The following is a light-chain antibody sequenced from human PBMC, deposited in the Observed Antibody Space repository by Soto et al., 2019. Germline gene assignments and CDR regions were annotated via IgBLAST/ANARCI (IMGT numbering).Light chain of an antibody. J-gene: IGLJ1*01. Sequence: QSVLTQPASVSGSPGQSVTISYTGPRSDIGDSNFISWYQHSPGKAPRLLIYEVNNRPSGVSRRFSGSKAGNTASLTISGLLPYDVADYFCASFRSGTILVFSSGTKGTAL. CDR1: RSDIGDSNF. CDR2: EVN. V-gene: IGLV2-14*01. CDR3: ASFRSGTILV.